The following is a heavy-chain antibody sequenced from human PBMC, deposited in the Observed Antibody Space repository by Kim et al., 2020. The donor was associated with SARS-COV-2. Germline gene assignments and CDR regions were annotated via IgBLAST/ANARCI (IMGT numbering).Heavy chain of an antibody. D-gene: IGHD4-4*01. CDR3: ARVTTLGNWFDP. Sequence: SETLSLTCTVSGGSISSGGYYWSWIRQHPGKGLEWIGYIYYSGSTYYNPSLKSRVTISVDTSKNQFSLKLSSVTAADTAVYYCARVTTLGNWFDPWGQGTLVTVSS. CDR1: GGSISSGGYY. J-gene: IGHJ5*02. CDR2: IYYSGST. V-gene: IGHV4-31*03.